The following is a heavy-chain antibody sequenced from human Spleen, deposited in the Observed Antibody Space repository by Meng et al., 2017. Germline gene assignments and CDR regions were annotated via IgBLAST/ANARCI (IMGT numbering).Heavy chain of an antibody. V-gene: IGHV4-34*01. D-gene: IGHD2-15*01. CDR2: INHSGST. CDR1: GGSFSDYY. J-gene: IGHJ4*02. Sequence: GSLRLSCVVSGGSFSDYYWSWIRQPPGKGLEWIGEINHSGSTNYNPSLESRVTMSVDTSRNQFSLKLSSVTAADTALYYCARENCSGGSCYSAYFFDYWGQGTLVTVSS. CDR3: ARENCSGGSCYSAYFFDY.